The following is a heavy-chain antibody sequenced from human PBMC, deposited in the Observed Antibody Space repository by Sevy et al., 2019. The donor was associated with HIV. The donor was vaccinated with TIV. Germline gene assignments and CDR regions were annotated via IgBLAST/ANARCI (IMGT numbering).Heavy chain of an antibody. D-gene: IGHD1-26*01. V-gene: IGHV4-31*03. CDR2: IYYSGST. CDR1: GGSISSGGYY. CDR3: ARGAGVGASWFDP. J-gene: IGHJ5*02. Sequence: SETLSLTCTVSGGSISSGGYYWSWIRQHPGKGLEWIGYIYYSGSTYYNPSLKSRVTISVDTSKNQFSLKLSSVTAADTAVYYCARGAGVGASWFDPWGQGTLVTVSS.